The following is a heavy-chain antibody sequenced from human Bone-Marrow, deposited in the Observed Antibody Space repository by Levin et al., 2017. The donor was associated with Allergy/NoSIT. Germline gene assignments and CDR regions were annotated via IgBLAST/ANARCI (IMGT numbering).Heavy chain of an antibody. V-gene: IGHV3-15*01. J-gene: IGHJ4*02. CDR3: TTSPLRLGELSLYTLFAY. CDR2: IKSKTDGGTT. Sequence: PGGSLRLSCAASGFTFSNAWMSWVRQAPGKGLEWVGRIKSKTDGGTTDYAAPVKGRFTISRDDSKNTLYLQMNSLKTEDTAVYYCTTSPLRLGELSLYTLFAYWGQGTLVTVSS. D-gene: IGHD3-16*02. CDR1: GFTFSNAW.